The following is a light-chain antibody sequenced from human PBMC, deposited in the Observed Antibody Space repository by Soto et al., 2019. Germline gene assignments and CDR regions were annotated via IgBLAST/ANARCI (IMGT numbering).Light chain of an antibody. CDR2: DVS. CDR1: SSDVGGYNY. Sequence: QSVLTQPASVSGSPGQSITISCTGTSSDVGGYNYVSWYQQHPGNAPKLMIYDVSNRTSGVSNRFSGSKSGNTASLTISGLQAEDEADYYCSSYTSSSTYVVFGGGTKLTVL. V-gene: IGLV2-14*01. J-gene: IGLJ2*01. CDR3: SSYTSSSTYVV.